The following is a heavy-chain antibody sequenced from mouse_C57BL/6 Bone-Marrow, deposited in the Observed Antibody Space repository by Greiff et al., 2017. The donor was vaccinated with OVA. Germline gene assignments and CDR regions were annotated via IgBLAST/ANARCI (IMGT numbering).Heavy chain of an antibody. CDR3: ARGYSGSEAWFAY. J-gene: IGHJ3*01. CDR1: GYTFTSYW. D-gene: IGHD1-1*01. V-gene: IGHV1-55*01. Sequence: QVQLKQPGAELVKPGASVKMSCKASGYTFTSYWITWVKQRPGQGLEWIGDIYPGSGSTNYNEKFKSKATLTVDTSSSTAYMQLSSLTSEDSAVYYCARGYSGSEAWFAYWGQGTLVTVSA. CDR2: IYPGSGST.